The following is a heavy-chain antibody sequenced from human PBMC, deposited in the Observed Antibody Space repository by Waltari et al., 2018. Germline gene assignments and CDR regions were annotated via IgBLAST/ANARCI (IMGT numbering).Heavy chain of an antibody. CDR1: GFTFSSYG. V-gene: IGHV3-33*01. D-gene: IGHD2-2*01. CDR2: IWYEGRNK. Sequence: QVQLVESGGGVVQPGRSLRLSCAASGFTFSSYGMHWVRQAPGKGLEWVAVIWYEGRNKYYADSVKGRFTISRDNSKNTLYLQMNSLRAEDTAVYYCARDQGVVPAASLDYWGQGTLVTVAS. CDR3: ARDQGVVPAASLDY. J-gene: IGHJ4*02.